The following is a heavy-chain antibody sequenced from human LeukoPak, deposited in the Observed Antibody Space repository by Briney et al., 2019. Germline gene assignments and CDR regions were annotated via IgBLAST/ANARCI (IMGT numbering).Heavy chain of an antibody. CDR3: ARDHGNNWFDP. CDR1: GGSISSSGYY. J-gene: IGHJ5*02. CDR2: IYYSGST. V-gene: IGHV4-61*08. Sequence: PSETLSLTCSVSGGSISSSGYYWSWIRQPPGKGLEWIGYIYYSGSTDYNPSLKSRVTISVDTSKNQFSLKLSSVTAADTALYYCARDHGNNWFDPWGQGTLVTVSS.